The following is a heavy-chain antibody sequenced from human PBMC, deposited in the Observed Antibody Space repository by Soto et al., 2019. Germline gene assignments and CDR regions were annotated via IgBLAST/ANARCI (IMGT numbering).Heavy chain of an antibody. D-gene: IGHD3-22*01. Sequence: GGSLRLSCAASGFTFSSYAMHWVRQAPGKGLEWVAIISYDGSNKYYADSVKGRFTISRDNSKNTMYLQMNSLRAEDTAVFYCARSHDYYDSSGYWIPFYYAMDVSGQGTTVTVSS. V-gene: IGHV3-30-3*01. CDR1: GFTFSSYA. CDR3: ARSHDYYDSSGYWIPFYYAMDV. J-gene: IGHJ6*02. CDR2: ISYDGSNK.